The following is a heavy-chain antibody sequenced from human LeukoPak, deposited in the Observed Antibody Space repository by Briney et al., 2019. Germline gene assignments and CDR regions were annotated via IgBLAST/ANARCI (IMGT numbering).Heavy chain of an antibody. CDR3: ARHLRNYDILTGQIDY. CDR1: GYSFTSYW. V-gene: IGHV5-51*01. D-gene: IGHD3-9*01. J-gene: IGHJ4*02. Sequence: GESLKISRKGSGYSFTSYWIGWVRQMPGKGLEWMGIIYPGDSDTRYSPSFQGQVTISADKSISTAYLQWSSLKASDTAMYYCARHLRNYDILTGQIDYWGQGTLVTVSS. CDR2: IYPGDSDT.